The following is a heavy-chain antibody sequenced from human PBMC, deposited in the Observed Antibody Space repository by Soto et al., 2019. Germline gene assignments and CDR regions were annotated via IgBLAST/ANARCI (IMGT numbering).Heavy chain of an antibody. CDR2: IDPSDSYT. J-gene: IGHJ4*02. D-gene: IGHD3-22*01. CDR1: GYSFTSYW. CDR3: ASTRHYYDSSGYSPDY. V-gene: IGHV5-10-1*01. Sequence: PGESLKISCKGSGYSFTSYWISWVRQMPGKGLEWMGRIDPSDSYTNYSPSFQGRVTISADKSISTAYLQWSSLKASDTAMYYCASTRHYYDSSGYSPDYWGQGTLVTVSS.